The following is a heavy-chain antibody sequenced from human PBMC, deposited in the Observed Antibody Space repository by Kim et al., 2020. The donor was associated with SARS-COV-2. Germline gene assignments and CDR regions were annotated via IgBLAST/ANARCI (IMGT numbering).Heavy chain of an antibody. Sequence: GGSLRLSCTASGFTFGDYAMSWFRQAPGKGLEWVGFIRSKAYGGTTEYAASVKGRFTISRDDSKSIAYLQMNSLKTEDTAVYYCHSSHRVRGVIRDYYYYGMDVWGQGTTVTVSS. CDR2: IRSKAYGGTT. CDR1: GFTFGDYA. J-gene: IGHJ6*02. V-gene: IGHV3-49*03. CDR3: HSSHRVRGVIRDYYYYGMDV. D-gene: IGHD3-10*01.